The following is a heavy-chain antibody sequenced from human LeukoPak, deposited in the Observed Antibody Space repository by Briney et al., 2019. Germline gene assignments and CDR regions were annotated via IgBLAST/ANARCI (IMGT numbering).Heavy chain of an antibody. Sequence: SETLSLTCSVSGDSISSDYWSWIRQPPGKGLEWIGYIYRIGNTDYNPSLKSRVTISLDACKNQLSLNLTSVTAADTAVYYCAGRGQRYFRDWGQGTLVTIS. CDR2: IYRIGNT. J-gene: IGHJ1*01. CDR3: AGRGQRYFRD. CDR1: GDSISSDY. V-gene: IGHV4-4*08.